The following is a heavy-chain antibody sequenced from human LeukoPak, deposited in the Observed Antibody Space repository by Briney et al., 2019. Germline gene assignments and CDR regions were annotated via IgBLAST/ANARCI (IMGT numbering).Heavy chain of an antibody. V-gene: IGHV3-30*18. CDR2: ISYDGSNK. D-gene: IGHD1-26*01. CDR1: GFTFSSYG. CDR3: AKDLEHIVGAPGAFDI. J-gene: IGHJ3*02. Sequence: PGGTLRLSCAASGFTFSSYGMHWVRQAPAKGLEWVSVISYDGSNKYYADSVQGRFTISRDNSNNTLYLQMNSLRAEDTAVDYCAKDLEHIVGAPGAFDIWGQGTMVTVSS.